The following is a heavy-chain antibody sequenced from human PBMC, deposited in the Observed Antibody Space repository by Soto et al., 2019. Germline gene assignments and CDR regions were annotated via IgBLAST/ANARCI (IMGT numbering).Heavy chain of an antibody. V-gene: IGHV1-8*01. D-gene: IGHD3-16*01. CDR3: ARGNPFNYAGFDV. CDR2: MNAKSGDT. Sequence: VKVACTASGCPLIDFDINWLRQASGQGPEWMGWMNAKSGDTFFPQRFQGKFNMTWDTSLSTAYMEVGSLTSDDTAIYYCARGNPFNYAGFDVCGQRTTVTVSS. CDR1: GCPLIDFD. J-gene: IGHJ6*02.